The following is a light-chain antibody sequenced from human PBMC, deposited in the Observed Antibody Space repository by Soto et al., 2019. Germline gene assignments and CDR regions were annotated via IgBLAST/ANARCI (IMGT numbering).Light chain of an antibody. CDR2: GAS. V-gene: IGKV3-15*01. CDR3: QQYNNWPPYT. Sequence: EIVMTQSPATLSVSPGERATLSCRASQSVSSNLAWYQQKPGQAPRLLIYGASTRATGIPTRFSGSGSGTEFTLTISSPQPEDFAVYYCQQYNNWPPYTFGQGTKLEIK. CDR1: QSVSSN. J-gene: IGKJ2*01.